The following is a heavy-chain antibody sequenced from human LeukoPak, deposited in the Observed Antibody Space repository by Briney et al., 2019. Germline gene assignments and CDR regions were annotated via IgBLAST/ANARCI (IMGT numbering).Heavy chain of an antibody. CDR3: ASAFLGTHTLY. J-gene: IGHJ4*02. V-gene: IGHV1-69*05. CDR2: IIPIFGTA. CDR1: GGTFSSYA. D-gene: IGHD3-3*01. Sequence: SVKVSCKASGGTFSSYAISWVRQAPGQGLEWMGRIIPIFGTANYAQKFQGRVTITTDESTSTAYMELSSLRSEDTAVCYCASAFLGTHTLYWGQGTLVTVSS.